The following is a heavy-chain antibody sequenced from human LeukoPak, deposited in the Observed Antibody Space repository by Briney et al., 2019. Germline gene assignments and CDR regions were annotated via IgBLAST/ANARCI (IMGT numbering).Heavy chain of an antibody. Sequence: GGSLRLSCAAPGFTFSSYAMHWVRQAPGKGLEWVAVISYDGSNKYYADSVKGRFTISRDNSKNTLYLQMNSLRAEDTAVYYCAKDLPRITMIVVPTGGAFDIWGQGTMVTVSS. J-gene: IGHJ3*02. V-gene: IGHV3-30-3*01. CDR3: AKDLPRITMIVVPTGGAFDI. D-gene: IGHD3-22*01. CDR1: GFTFSSYA. CDR2: ISYDGSNK.